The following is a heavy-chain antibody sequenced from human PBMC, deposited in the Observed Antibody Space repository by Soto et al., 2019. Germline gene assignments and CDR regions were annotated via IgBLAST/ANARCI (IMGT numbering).Heavy chain of an antibody. CDR1: GFPFSSYG. D-gene: IGHD2-15*01. Sequence: QVQLVESGGGVVQPGRSLRLSCAASGFPFSSYGMHWFRQAPGKGLAWVALISYDGSNKLYTDSVKGRFTISGDNSKNTLYLEMSSLRAEDTAVYYCAGGQYYFDYCGQGTLVSVSS. CDR3: AGGQYYFDY. CDR2: ISYDGSNK. J-gene: IGHJ4*02. V-gene: IGHV3-30*03.